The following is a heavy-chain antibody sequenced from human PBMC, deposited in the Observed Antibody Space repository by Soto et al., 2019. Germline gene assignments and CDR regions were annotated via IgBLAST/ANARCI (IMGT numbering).Heavy chain of an antibody. V-gene: IGHV4-61*01. Sequence: SETLSLTCTVSGGSVSSGSYYWSWIRQPPGKGLEWIGYIYYSGSTNYNPSLKSRVTISVDTSKNQFSLKLSSVTAADTAVYYCARGTRIAVARRGGWFDPWG. CDR2: IYYSGST. J-gene: IGHJ5*02. D-gene: IGHD6-19*01. CDR3: ARGTRIAVARRGGWFDP. CDR1: GGSVSSGSYY.